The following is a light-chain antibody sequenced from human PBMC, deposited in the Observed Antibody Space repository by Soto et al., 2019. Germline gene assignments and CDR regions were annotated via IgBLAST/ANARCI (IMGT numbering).Light chain of an antibody. V-gene: IGKV3-20*01. CDR1: QSISSNY. J-gene: IGKJ1*01. CDR2: AAS. CDR3: QQYYASSWT. Sequence: EIVLTQSPGTLSLSPGERATLSCRASQSISSNYLAWYQQNRGQAPRLLIYAASSRSTGIPDRFSGSGSGTDFTLTISSLEPEDFAVYYCQQYYASSWTFGQGTRVEIK.